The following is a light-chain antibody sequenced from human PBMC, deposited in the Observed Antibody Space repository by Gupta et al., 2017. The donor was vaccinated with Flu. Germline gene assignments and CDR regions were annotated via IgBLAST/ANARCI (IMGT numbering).Light chain of an antibody. Sequence: TTSDVGAHNYVSWYQQYPGKAPKLMIYAVSKRPSGVPDRFSGSKSASTASLTVSGLQAEDEADYYCISYVGGDRLVFGGGTKLTVV. V-gene: IGLV2-8*01. CDR2: AVS. J-gene: IGLJ3*02. CDR3: ISYVGGDRLV. CDR1: TSDVGAHNY.